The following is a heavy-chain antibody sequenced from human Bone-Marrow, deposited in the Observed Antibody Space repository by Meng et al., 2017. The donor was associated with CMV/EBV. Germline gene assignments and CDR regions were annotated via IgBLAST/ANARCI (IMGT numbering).Heavy chain of an antibody. Sequence: SVKVSCKASGGTFSSYAISWVRQAPGQGLEWMGGIIPIFGTANYAQKFQGRVTITTDESTSRAYMELSSLRSEDTAVYYCARAPRQGNCSSTSCYHYYYYGMDVWGQGTTVTVSS. CDR1: GGTFSSYA. CDR3: ARAPRQGNCSSTSCYHYYYYGMDV. J-gene: IGHJ6*02. V-gene: IGHV1-69*05. CDR2: IIPIFGTA. D-gene: IGHD2-2*01.